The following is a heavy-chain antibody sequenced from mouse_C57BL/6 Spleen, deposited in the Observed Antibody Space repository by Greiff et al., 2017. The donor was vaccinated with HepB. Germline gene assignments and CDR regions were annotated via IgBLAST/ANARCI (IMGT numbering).Heavy chain of an antibody. CDR3: ASSSSIYDGYYGAMDY. CDR1: GFTFTDYY. Sequence: EVKLMESGGGLVQPGGSLSLSCAASGFTFTDYYMSWVRQPPGKALEWLGFIRNKANGYTTEYSASVKGRFTISRDNSQSILYLQMNALRAEDSATYYCASSSSIYDGYYGAMDYWGQGTSVTVSS. J-gene: IGHJ4*01. D-gene: IGHD2-3*01. CDR2: IRNKANGYTT. V-gene: IGHV7-3*01.